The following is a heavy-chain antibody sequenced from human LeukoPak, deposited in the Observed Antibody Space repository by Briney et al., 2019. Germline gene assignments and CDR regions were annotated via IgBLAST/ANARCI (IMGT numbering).Heavy chain of an antibody. Sequence: SETLSLTCTVSGGSISSYYWSWIRQPPGKGLEWIGYIYSSGSTNYNPSLKSRVTISVDTSKNQFSLKLSSVTAADTAVYYCARDMYKGGPMSYWGQGTLVTVSS. CDR1: GGSISSYY. CDR3: ARDMYKGGPMSY. CDR2: IYSSGST. V-gene: IGHV4-59*01. D-gene: IGHD1-14*01. J-gene: IGHJ4*02.